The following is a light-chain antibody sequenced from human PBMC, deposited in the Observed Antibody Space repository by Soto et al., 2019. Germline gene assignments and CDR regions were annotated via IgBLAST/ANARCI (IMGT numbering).Light chain of an antibody. CDR1: QSVLYSSNNKNY. Sequence: DIVMTQSPDSLAVSLGERATINCKSSQSVLYSSNNKNYLAWYQQKPGQPPKLLIYWASTRESGVPDRFSGSGSGTDFALTISSQQAEDVAVYYCQQYYSTPLFGQGNKLEI. J-gene: IGKJ2*01. V-gene: IGKV4-1*01. CDR2: WAS. CDR3: QQYYSTPL.